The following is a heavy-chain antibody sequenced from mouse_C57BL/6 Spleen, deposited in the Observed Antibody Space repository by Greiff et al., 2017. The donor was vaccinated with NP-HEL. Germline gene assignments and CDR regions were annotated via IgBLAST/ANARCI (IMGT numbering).Heavy chain of an antibody. CDR3: ARDDYDGRKGPYYFDY. D-gene: IGHD2-4*01. CDR1: GYAFSSSW. J-gene: IGHJ2*01. CDR2: IYPGDGDT. Sequence: QVQLQQSGPELVKPGASVKISCKASGYAFSSSWMNWVKQRPGKGLEWIGRIYPGDGDTNYNGKFKGKATLNADKSSSTAYMQLSSLTSEDSAVYFCARDDYDGRKGPYYFDYWGQGTTLTVSS. V-gene: IGHV1-82*01.